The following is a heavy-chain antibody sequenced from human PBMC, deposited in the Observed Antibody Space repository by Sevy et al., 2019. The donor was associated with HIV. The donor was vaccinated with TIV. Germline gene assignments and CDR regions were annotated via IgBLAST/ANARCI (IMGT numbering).Heavy chain of an antibody. Sequence: KQSQTLSLTCAISGDSVSSNSDAWNWIRQSPSRGLEWLGRTYYRSKWYNDYAVSVKSRITINPDTSKNQFSLQLNSVTPEDTAVYYCARNPPYCSSTSCHFDYRGQGTLVTVSS. CDR2: TYYRSKWYN. V-gene: IGHV6-1*01. J-gene: IGHJ4*02. CDR1: GDSVSSNSDA. D-gene: IGHD2-2*01. CDR3: ARNPPYCSSTSCHFDY.